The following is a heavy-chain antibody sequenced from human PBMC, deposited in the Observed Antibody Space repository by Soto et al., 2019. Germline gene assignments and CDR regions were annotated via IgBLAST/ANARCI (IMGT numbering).Heavy chain of an antibody. Sequence: QVQLVESGGGVVQPGRSLRLSCAASGFTFSSYGMHWVRQAPGKGLEWVAVIWYDGSKKYYTDSVKGRFTISRDNSKNTLYLQMNSLRAEDTAMYYCARGNYHNSGSFDYWGQGTLVTVSS. CDR1: GFTFSSYG. V-gene: IGHV3-33*01. CDR3: ARGNYHNSGSFDY. CDR2: IWYDGSKK. J-gene: IGHJ4*02. D-gene: IGHD3-10*01.